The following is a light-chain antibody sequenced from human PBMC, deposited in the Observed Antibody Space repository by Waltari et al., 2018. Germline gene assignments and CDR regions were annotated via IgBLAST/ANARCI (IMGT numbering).Light chain of an antibody. J-gene: IGLJ2*01. CDR2: EVS. CDR3: SSYTSSSTPHVV. Sequence: QSALTQSASVSGSPGQSITLSCTGTSSDVGGYNYVSWSQQHPGKAPKLMIYEVSNRPSGVSNRFSGSKSGNTASLTISGLQAEDEADYYCSSYTSSSTPHVVFGGGTKLTVL. CDR1: SSDVGGYNY. V-gene: IGLV2-14*01.